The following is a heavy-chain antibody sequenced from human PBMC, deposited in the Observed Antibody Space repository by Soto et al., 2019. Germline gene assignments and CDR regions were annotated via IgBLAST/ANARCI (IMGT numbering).Heavy chain of an antibody. Sequence: QVQLQESGPGLVKPSETLSLTCSVSGGSISSYFWSWIRQPPGKGLEWIGYIYYSGSTNYNPSLKGRVTISVDTSKNQFSLRLSSVTPADTAVYYCARAGTAMVTLDYWGQGPLVTVSS. CDR1: GGSISSYF. D-gene: IGHD5-18*01. V-gene: IGHV4-59*01. CDR2: IYYSGST. CDR3: ARAGTAMVTLDY. J-gene: IGHJ4*02.